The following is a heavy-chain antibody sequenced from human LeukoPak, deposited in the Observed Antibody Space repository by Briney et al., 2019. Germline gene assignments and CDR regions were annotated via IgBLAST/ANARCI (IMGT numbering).Heavy chain of an antibody. CDR2: INHSGST. D-gene: IGHD3-3*01. CDR1: GGSFSGYY. J-gene: IGHJ5*02. CDR3: ARRHYDFWSGYSTRNWFDP. Sequence: PSETLSLTCGVYGGSFSGYYWSWIRQPPGKGLEWIGEINHSGSTNYNPSLKSRVTISVDTSKKQFSLRLSSVTAADTAVYYCARRHYDFWSGYSTRNWFDPWGQGTLVTVSS. V-gene: IGHV4-34*01.